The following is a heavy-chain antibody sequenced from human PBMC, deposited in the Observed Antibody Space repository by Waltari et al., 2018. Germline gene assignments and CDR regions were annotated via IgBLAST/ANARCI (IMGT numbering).Heavy chain of an antibody. CDR3: AREALIDGFYYHMDV. J-gene: IGHJ6*03. CDR1: GGSVRSSS. Sequence: QVQLQESGPGLVKPSETLSLTCTVSGGSVRSSSWIWIPQPAGKGLAWIGRFQNTGVSNYNPSLKSRVTMSVDTSKNQFSLNLNSVTAADTAVYFCAREALIDGFYYHMDVWGKGTTVTVSS. D-gene: IGHD3-22*01. CDR2: FQNTGVS. V-gene: IGHV4-4*07.